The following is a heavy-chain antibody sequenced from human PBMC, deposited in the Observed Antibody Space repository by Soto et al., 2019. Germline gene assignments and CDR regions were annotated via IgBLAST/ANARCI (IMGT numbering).Heavy chain of an antibody. V-gene: IGHV4-39*01. CDR2: IYYSGST. J-gene: IGHJ6*02. CDR3: ARRREKQQLVGGDVYYYYYGMDV. CDR1: GGSISSSSYY. D-gene: IGHD6-13*01. Sequence: SETLSLTCTVSGGSISSSSYYWGWIRQPPGKGLEWIGSIYYSGSTYYNPSLKSRVTISVDTSKNQFSLKLSSVTAADTAVYYCARRREKQQLVGGDVYYYYYGMDVWGQGTTVTVSS.